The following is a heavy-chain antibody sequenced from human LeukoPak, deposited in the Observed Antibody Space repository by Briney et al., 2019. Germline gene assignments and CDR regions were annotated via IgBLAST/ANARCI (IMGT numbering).Heavy chain of an antibody. D-gene: IGHD6-13*01. CDR3: ARGTPSCYSSNRYCYYGMDV. V-gene: IGHV3-21*01. CDR2: ISSSSSYI. Sequence: SGGSLRLSCAASGFTFSSYSMNWVRQAPGKGLEWVSSISSSSSYIYYADSVKGRFTISRDNAKNSLYLQMNSLRAEDTAVYYCARGTPSCYSSNRYCYYGMDVWGKGTTVTVSS. CDR1: GFTFSSYS. J-gene: IGHJ6*04.